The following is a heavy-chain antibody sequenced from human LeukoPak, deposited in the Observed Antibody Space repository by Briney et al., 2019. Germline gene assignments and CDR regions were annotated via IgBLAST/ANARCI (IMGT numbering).Heavy chain of an antibody. D-gene: IGHD1-26*01. Sequence: SETLSLTCAVYGESFSGFYWTWIRQTPGKGLEWIGESNESGGINYNPSLKSRVTILVDTSKNQFSVKLSSVTAADTAVYYCARRPRSSGSYGGPSGLDYWSQGTLVTISS. V-gene: IGHV4-34*01. CDR1: GESFSGFY. CDR2: SNESGGI. CDR3: ARRPRSSGSYGGPSGLDY. J-gene: IGHJ4*02.